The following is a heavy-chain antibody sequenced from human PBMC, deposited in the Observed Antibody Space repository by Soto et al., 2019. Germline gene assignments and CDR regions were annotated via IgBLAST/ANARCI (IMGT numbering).Heavy chain of an antibody. CDR2: TTAILGTR. CDR3: AAGYSSDTGVH. Sequence: QVQLEQSGAEVKKPGSSVKVSCKASGDTLSHYGVSWVRQVPGKWLEWMGGTTAILGTRDYAQKFQGRMTIHSDESTTTAYMELNSRTSDDTAVYYCAAGYSSDTGVHWGQGTLVTVSS. D-gene: IGHD6-19*01. V-gene: IGHV1-69*01. J-gene: IGHJ4*02. CDR1: GDTLSHYG.